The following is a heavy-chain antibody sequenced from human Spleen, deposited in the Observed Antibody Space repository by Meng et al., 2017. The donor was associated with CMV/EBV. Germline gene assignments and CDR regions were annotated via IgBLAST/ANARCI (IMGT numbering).Heavy chain of an antibody. CDR2: IKQDGSEK. V-gene: IGHV3-7*01. D-gene: IGHD1-14*01. Sequence: GESLKISCAASGFNFKNYGMHWVRQAPGKGLEWVANIKQDGSEKKYVDSVKGRFTISRDNAKNSLHPQMDSLRAEDTAVYYCARGPVSPDYWGQGTLVTVSS. J-gene: IGHJ4*02. CDR1: GFNFKNYG. CDR3: ARGPVSPDY.